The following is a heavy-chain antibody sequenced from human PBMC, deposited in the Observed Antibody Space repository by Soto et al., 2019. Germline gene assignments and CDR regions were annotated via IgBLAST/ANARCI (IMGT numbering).Heavy chain of an antibody. CDR1: GGSISSGDYY. D-gene: IGHD2-8*02. J-gene: IGHJ5*02. CDR2: IYYSGST. Sequence: PSETLSLTCTVSGGSISSGDYYWSWVRQPPGKGLEWIGYIYYSGSTYYNPSLKSRVTISVDTSKNQFSLKLSSVTAADTAVYYCARDHPLQLTGFVPNDNWFDPWGQGTLVTVSS. V-gene: IGHV4-30-4*01. CDR3: ARDHPLQLTGFVPNDNWFDP.